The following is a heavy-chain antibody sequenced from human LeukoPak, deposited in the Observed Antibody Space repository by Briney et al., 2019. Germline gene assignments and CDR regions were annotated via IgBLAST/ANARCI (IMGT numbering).Heavy chain of an antibody. CDR3: ARRGGHLVEYQLLRYYYYYGMDV. Sequence: SVKVSCKASGGTFSSYAISWVRQAPGQGLEWMGRIIPIFGIANYAQKLQGRVTMTTDTSTSTAYMELRSLRSDDTAVYYCARRGGHLVEYQLLRYYYYYGMDVWGQGTTVTVSS. V-gene: IGHV1-69*04. J-gene: IGHJ6*02. CDR1: GGTFSSYA. D-gene: IGHD2-2*01. CDR2: IIPIFGIA.